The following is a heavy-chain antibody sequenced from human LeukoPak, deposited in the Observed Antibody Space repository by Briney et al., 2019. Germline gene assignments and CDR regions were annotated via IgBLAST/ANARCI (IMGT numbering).Heavy chain of an antibody. CDR3: ARVGIVVVPAAYYYYGMDV. J-gene: IGHJ6*02. CDR2: IIPILGIA. CDR1: GGTFSSYA. Sequence: SVKVSCKASGGTFSSYAISWVRQAPGQGLGWMGRIIPILGIANYAQKFQGRVTITADKSTSTAYMELSSLRSEDTAVYYCARVGIVVVPAAYYYYGMDVWGQGTTVTVSS. D-gene: IGHD2-2*01. V-gene: IGHV1-69*04.